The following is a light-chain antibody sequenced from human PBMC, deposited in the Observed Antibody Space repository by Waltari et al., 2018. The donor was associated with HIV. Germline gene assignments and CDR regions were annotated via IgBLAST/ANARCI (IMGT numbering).Light chain of an antibody. CDR1: GLAEQN. V-gene: IGLV3-25*03. CDR2: KDH. Sequence: SSELIQPPSQPVSPGKTARHPGPGAGLAEQNVYLYQQRPGQAPLLLIYKDHERPSGIPERFSGSSSGTKATLTITGVQPEDEADYYCQSGDKGRTHSVVFGGGTKLTVL. J-gene: IGLJ2*01. CDR3: QSGDKGRTHSVV.